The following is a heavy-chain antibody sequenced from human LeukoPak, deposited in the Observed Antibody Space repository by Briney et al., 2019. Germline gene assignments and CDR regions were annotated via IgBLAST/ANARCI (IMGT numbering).Heavy chain of an antibody. CDR2: VNPSGGST. Sequence: ASVKVSCKASGYTFTSNYIHWVRQAPGQGLEWMGLVNPSGGSTTYAQMFQGRVTMTRDTSTSTVYVELSSLRSEDTAVYYCAKGGVAGTFDYWGQGTQVTVSS. CDR1: GYTFTSNY. V-gene: IGHV1-46*01. CDR3: AKGGVAGTFDY. J-gene: IGHJ4*02. D-gene: IGHD6-19*01.